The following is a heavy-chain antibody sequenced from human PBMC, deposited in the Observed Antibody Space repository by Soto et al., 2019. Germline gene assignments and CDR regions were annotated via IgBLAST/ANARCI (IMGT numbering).Heavy chain of an antibody. CDR1: GYTFTGYA. J-gene: IGHJ4*02. CDR2: INAGNGNT. CDR3: ARAVAVPADFDY. V-gene: IGHV1-3*05. D-gene: IGHD6-19*01. Sequence: QVQLVQSGAEEKKPGASVKVSCKASGYTFTGYAMHWVRQAPGQRLEWMGWINAGNGNTKYSQKFQGRVTITRDTAASTAYMELSSLRPDDTAVCYCARAVAVPADFDYWGQGTLVTVSS.